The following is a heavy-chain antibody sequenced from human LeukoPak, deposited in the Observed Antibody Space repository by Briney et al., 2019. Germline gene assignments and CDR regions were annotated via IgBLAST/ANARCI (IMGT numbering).Heavy chain of an antibody. D-gene: IGHD6-13*01. CDR2: IIPIFGTA. CDR1: GGTFSSYA. Sequence: GASVKVSCKASGGTFSSYAISWVRQAPGQGLEWMGRIIPIFGTASYAQKFQGRVTMTRDTSTSTVYMELSSLRSEDTAVYYCARERGIAAAGFLGYFQHWGQGTLVTVSS. V-gene: IGHV1-69*05. J-gene: IGHJ1*01. CDR3: ARERGIAAAGFLGYFQH.